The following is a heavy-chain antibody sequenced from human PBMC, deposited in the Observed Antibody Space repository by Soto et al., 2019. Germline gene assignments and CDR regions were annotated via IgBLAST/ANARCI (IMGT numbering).Heavy chain of an antibody. CDR2: ISGYNGNT. Sequence: ASVKVSCKSSDNTFTHYGINWVRQAPGQGLEWMGWISGYNGNTKYAQKFQARVTMTADTSTRTAFMEVRSLTSDDTGVYFCAATGGNYFGLDVWGQGTTVTVSS. D-gene: IGHD2-8*02. CDR1: DNTFTHYG. V-gene: IGHV1-18*01. J-gene: IGHJ6*02. CDR3: AATGGNYFGLDV.